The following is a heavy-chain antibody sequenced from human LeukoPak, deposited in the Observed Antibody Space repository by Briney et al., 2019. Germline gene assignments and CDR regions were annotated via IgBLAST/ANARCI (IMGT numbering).Heavy chain of an antibody. CDR1: GSSFTTYG. D-gene: IGHD6-13*01. Sequence: VASVKVSCKASGSSFTTYGITWVRQPPGQGLEWMGWISGDNDNTKYAQKFQGRVTMTADTSTSTVYMELRSLRSDDTAVYYCARDTGSGYSSSWYDYWGQGTLVTVSS. J-gene: IGHJ4*02. CDR2: ISGDNDNT. CDR3: ARDTGSGYSSSWYDY. V-gene: IGHV1-18*01.